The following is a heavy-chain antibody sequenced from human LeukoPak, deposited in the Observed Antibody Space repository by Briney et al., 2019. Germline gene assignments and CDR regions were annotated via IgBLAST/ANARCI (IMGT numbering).Heavy chain of an antibody. J-gene: IGHJ4*02. V-gene: IGHV3-21*01. Sequence: PGGSLRLSCAASGFTFSSYSMNWVRQAPGKGLEWVSSISSSSSYIYYADSVKGRFTISRDNAKNSLHLQMNSLRAEDTAVYYCARGPIAAAGTPLDYWGQGTLVTVSS. D-gene: IGHD6-13*01. CDR1: GFTFSSYS. CDR2: ISSSSSYI. CDR3: ARGPIAAAGTPLDY.